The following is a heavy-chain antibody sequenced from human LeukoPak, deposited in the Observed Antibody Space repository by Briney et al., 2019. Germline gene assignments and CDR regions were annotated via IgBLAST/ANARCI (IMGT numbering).Heavy chain of an antibody. Sequence: ASVKVSCKASGYTFTNYYIHWVRQAPGQGLEWMGWINPHSGGTSYAQNFQGRVTMTRDTSISTAYMDLSRLRSDDTAFYYCARDSNYYGSGSYYNSDYWGQGTLVTVSS. CDR1: GYTFTNYY. CDR3: ARDSNYYGSGSYYNSDY. D-gene: IGHD3-10*01. V-gene: IGHV1-2*02. J-gene: IGHJ4*02. CDR2: INPHSGGT.